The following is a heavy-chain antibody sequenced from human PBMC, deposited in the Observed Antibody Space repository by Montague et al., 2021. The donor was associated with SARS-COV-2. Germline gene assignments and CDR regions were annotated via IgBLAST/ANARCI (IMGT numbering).Heavy chain of an antibody. CDR1: GGSFSGDD. D-gene: IGHD3-16*01. Sequence: SETLSLTCAVYGGSFSGDDWSWIRQRPGKGQERKGEINQSGRSNNNPSLKSRVIISVDTYKNQFSLNLSSVTAADTAVYYCARRGSAVWGGTASAELDYWGQGVLVIVSS. V-gene: IGHV4-34*01. CDR3: ARRGSAVWGGTASAELDY. CDR2: INQSGRS. J-gene: IGHJ4*02.